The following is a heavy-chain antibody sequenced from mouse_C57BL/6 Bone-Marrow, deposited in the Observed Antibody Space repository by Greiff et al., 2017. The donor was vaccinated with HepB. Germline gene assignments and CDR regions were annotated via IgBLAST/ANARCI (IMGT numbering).Heavy chain of an antibody. CDR2: INPYNGDT. CDR3: ARQDRSTVVRRYFDV. CDR1: GYSFTGYF. D-gene: IGHD1-1*01. V-gene: IGHV1-20*01. Sequence: VQLKQSGPELVKPGDSVKISCKASGYSFTGYFMNWVMQSHGKSLEWIGRINPYNGDTFYNQKFKGKATLTVDKSSSTAHMELRSLTSEDSAVYYCARQDRSTVVRRYFDVWGTGTTVTVSS. J-gene: IGHJ1*03.